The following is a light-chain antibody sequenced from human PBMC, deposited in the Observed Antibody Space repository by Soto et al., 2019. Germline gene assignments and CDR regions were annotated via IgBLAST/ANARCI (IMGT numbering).Light chain of an antibody. Sequence: EIVMTPSRATLSVSPAETSILSCRSSQSVSSNLAWYQQKPGQAPRLLIYGASTRATGIPARFSGSGSGTEFTLTISSLQSEDFAVYYCQQHNNWPPETFGQGTKVDIK. CDR3: QQHNNWPPET. V-gene: IGKV3-15*01. CDR1: QSVSSN. J-gene: IGKJ1*01. CDR2: GAS.